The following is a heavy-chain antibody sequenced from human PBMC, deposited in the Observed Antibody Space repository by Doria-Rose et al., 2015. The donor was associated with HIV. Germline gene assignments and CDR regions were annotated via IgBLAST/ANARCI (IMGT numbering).Heavy chain of an antibody. CDR3: TTDRFFPS. J-gene: IGHJ3*01. Sequence: PGFTFSNAWMNWVRQAPGKGLEWVGRIKSKPDGGTTEYAAPVKGRFSISRDDSKNTLSLQMNILKTEDTAVYYCTTDRFFPSWGQGTMVTVSS. CDR1: GFTFSNAW. V-gene: IGHV3-15*07. D-gene: IGHD3-16*01. CDR2: IKSKPDGGTT.